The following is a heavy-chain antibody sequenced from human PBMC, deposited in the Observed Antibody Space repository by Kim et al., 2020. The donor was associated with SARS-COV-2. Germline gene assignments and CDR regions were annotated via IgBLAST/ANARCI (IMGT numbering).Heavy chain of an antibody. CDR3: ASRSVAYYYYYYGMDV. D-gene: IGHD2-15*01. J-gene: IGHJ6*02. V-gene: IGHV3-53*01. Sequence: SGEGRITIYRDNSKNTLYRQMNSLRAEDTAVYYCASRSVAYYYYYYGMDVWGQGTTVTVSS.